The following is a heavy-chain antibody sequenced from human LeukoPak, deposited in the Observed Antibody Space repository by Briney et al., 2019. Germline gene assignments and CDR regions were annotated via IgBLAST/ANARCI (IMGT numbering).Heavy chain of an antibody. D-gene: IGHD2-2*01. CDR1: GFTFSSYG. J-gene: IGHJ5*02. CDR2: IWCDGSNK. CDR3: ARDRYCSSTSCPGFDP. Sequence: PGGSLRLSCAASGFTFSSYGMHWVRQAPGKGLEWVAVIWCDGSNKYYADSVKGRFTISRDNSKNTLYLQMNSLRAEDTAVYYCARDRYCSSTSCPGFDPWGQGTLVTVSS. V-gene: IGHV3-33*01.